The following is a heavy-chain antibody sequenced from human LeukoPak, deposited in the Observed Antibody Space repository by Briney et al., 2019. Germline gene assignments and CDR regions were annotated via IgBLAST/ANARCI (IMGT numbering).Heavy chain of an antibody. CDR2: ISSSGSTI. CDR3: AKSEVSTVTTWTYYYGMDV. CDR1: GFTFSDYY. J-gene: IGHJ6*02. Sequence: GGSLRLSCAASGFTFSDYYMSWIRQAPGKGLEWVSYISSSGSTIYYADSVKGRFTISRDNSKNTLYLQMNSLRAEDTAVYYCAKSEVSTVTTWTYYYGMDVWGQGTTVTVSS. V-gene: IGHV3-11*01. D-gene: IGHD4-17*01.